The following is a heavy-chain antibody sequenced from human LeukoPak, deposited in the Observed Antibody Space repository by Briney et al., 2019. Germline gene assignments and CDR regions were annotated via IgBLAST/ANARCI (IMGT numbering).Heavy chain of an antibody. V-gene: IGHV4-39*01. D-gene: IGHD6-19*01. CDR2: IYSSGTT. CDR1: GGSISSGNYY. J-gene: IGHJ5*02. Sequence: SETLSLTCTVSGGSISSGNYYWVWVRQPPGLGLEWIESIYSSGTTYYNPSLKSRVTISVDTSKNQFSLKLGSVTAADTAVFYCARLEEAVAGSCWFDPWGQGILVTVSS. CDR3: ARLEEAVAGSCWFDP.